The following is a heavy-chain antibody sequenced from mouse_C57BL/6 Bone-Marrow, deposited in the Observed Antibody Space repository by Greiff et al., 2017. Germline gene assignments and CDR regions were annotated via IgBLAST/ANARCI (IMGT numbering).Heavy chain of an antibody. CDR1: GYTFTSYD. Sequence: QVQLQQSGPELVKPGASVKLSCKASGYTFTSYDINWVKQRPGQGLEWIGWFYPRDGSTKYNEKFKGKATLTVDTSSSTAYMELRSLTSEDSAVYFCASTTVVNWYFDVWGTGTTVTVSS. J-gene: IGHJ1*03. CDR3: ASTTVVNWYFDV. CDR2: FYPRDGST. V-gene: IGHV1-85*01. D-gene: IGHD1-1*01.